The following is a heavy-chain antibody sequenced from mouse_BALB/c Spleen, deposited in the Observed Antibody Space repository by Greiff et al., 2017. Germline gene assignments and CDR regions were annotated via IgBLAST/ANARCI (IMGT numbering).Heavy chain of an antibody. V-gene: IGHV5-6-3*01. CDR1: GFTFSSYG. J-gene: IGHJ4*01. Sequence: EVKLVESGGGLVQPGGSLKLSCAASGFTFSSYGMSWVRQTPDKRLELVATINSNGGSTYYPDSVKGRFTISRDNAKNTLYLQMRSLKSEDTAMYYCARDLGLRHDAMDYWGQGTSVTVSS. CDR3: ARDLGLRHDAMDY. D-gene: IGHD2-4*01. CDR2: INSNGGST.